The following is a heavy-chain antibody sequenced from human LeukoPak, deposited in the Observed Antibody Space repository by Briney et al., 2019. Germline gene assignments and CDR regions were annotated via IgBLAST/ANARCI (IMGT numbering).Heavy chain of an antibody. D-gene: IGHD1-1*01. CDR2: ISFDGNRK. Sequence: GGSLRLSCAAYGFTFSSYGMHWVRQAPGKGLEWVAAISFDGNRKHYADSVKGRFTISRDNAKNSLYLQMNSLRDEDTAVYYCARGQLTAYYMDVWGNGTTVTVSS. V-gene: IGHV3-30*03. CDR3: ARGQLTAYYMDV. J-gene: IGHJ6*03. CDR1: GFTFSSYG.